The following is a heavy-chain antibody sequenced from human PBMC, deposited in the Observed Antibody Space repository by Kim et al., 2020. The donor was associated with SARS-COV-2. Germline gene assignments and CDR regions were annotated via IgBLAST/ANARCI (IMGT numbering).Heavy chain of an antibody. CDR1: GFTFSSYA. CDR2: ISYDGSNK. D-gene: IGHD6-19*01. CDR3: ARDSPGYSSGWYPAY. Sequence: GGSLRLSCAASGFTFSSYAMHWVRQAPGKGLEWVAVISYDGSNKYYADSVKGRFTISRDNSKNTLYLQMNSLRAEETAVYYCARDSPGYSSGWYPAYWG. V-gene: IGHV3-30*04. J-gene: IGHJ4*01.